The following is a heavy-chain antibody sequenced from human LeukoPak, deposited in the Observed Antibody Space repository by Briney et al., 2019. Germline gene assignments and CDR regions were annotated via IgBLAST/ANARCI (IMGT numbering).Heavy chain of an antibody. CDR3: ARRLGYYDFWSGSNWFDP. J-gene: IGHJ5*02. CDR1: GGSFSGYY. V-gene: IGHV4-34*01. Sequence: PSETLSLTCAVYGGSFSGYYWSWIRQPPGKGLEWVGEINHSGSTNYNPYLKRRVTISVGTSHKHCSLKLSSVTAADTAVYYCARRLGYYDFWSGSNWFDPWGQGTLVTVSS. CDR2: INHSGST. D-gene: IGHD3-3*01.